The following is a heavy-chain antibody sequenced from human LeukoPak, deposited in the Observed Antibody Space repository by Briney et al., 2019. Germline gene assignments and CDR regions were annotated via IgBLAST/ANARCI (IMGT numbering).Heavy chain of an antibody. V-gene: IGHV3-23*01. CDR2: ISAGGGST. J-gene: IGHJ4*02. CDR1: GLTFSDYS. CDR3: AKDAAGPEY. Sequence: GGSLRLSCAVSGLTFSDYSMAWVRQAPGKGLFWVSGISAGGGSTYYADSVKGRFTISRDNSRNTLYLQMNSLSAEDTAVYYCAKDAAGPEYWGQGTLVTVSS. D-gene: IGHD6-13*01.